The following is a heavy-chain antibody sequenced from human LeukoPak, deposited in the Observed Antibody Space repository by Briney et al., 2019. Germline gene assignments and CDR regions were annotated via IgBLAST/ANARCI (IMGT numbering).Heavy chain of an antibody. CDR1: GYTFTGYY. Sequence: ASVKVSCKASGYTFTGYYMHWVRQAPGQGLEWMGWINPNSGGTNYAQKFQGRVTMTRDTSISTVYMELSSLRSEDTAVYYCARGGVTATQRLDYWGQGTLVTVSS. V-gene: IGHV1-2*02. CDR3: ARGGVTATQRLDY. D-gene: IGHD2-21*02. J-gene: IGHJ4*02. CDR2: INPNSGGT.